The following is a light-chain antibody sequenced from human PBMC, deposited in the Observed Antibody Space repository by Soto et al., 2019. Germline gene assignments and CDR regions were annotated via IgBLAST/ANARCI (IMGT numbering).Light chain of an antibody. V-gene: IGKV3-11*01. Sequence: EVVMTRSPATLSVSPGERATLSCRASQSVSSYLAWYQQKSGQAPRLLIYDASNRATGIPARFSGSGSATDFTLTISSLQPEDFATYYCLQRYDCPWTFGQGTKVDIK. CDR2: DAS. CDR3: LQRYDCPWT. CDR1: QSVSSY. J-gene: IGKJ1*01.